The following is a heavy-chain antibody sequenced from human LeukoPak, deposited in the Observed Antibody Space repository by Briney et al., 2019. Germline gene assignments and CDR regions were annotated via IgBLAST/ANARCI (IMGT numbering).Heavy chain of an antibody. Sequence: SGTLSLTCAVSGGSISSSNRWSWVRQPPGKGLEWIGEIYHSGSTNYNPSLKSRVTISVDKSKNQFSLKLSSVTAADTAVYYCARDLVGATRGAFDIWGQGTMVTVSS. J-gene: IGHJ3*02. CDR3: ARDLVGATRGAFDI. CDR2: IYHSGST. CDR1: GGSISSSNR. D-gene: IGHD1-26*01. V-gene: IGHV4-4*02.